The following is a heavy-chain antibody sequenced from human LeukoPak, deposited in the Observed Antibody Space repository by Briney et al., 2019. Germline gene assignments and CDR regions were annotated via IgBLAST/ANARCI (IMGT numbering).Heavy chain of an antibody. J-gene: IGHJ4*02. CDR3: AKTAVAGISGYYFDY. CDR2: ISGSGGST. D-gene: IGHD6-19*01. V-gene: IGHV3-23*01. CDR1: GFTFSSYA. Sequence: GGSLRLSCAASGFTFSSYATSWVRQAPGKGLEWVSAISGSGGSTYYADSVKGRFTISRDNSKNTLYLQMNSLRAEDTAVYYCAKTAVAGISGYYFDYWGQGTLVTVSS.